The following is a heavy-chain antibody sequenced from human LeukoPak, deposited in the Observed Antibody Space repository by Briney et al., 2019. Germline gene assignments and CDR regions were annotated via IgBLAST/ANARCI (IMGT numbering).Heavy chain of an antibody. Sequence: PGGSLRLSCATSGLTFSNSGMSWVRQAPGKGLEWVAFIRYDGSNKYYADSVKGRFTISRDNSKNTLYLQMNSLRAEDTAVYYCAREKGVGDYFDYWGQGTLVTVSS. J-gene: IGHJ4*02. CDR3: AREKGVGDYFDY. V-gene: IGHV3-30*02. CDR1: GLTFSNSG. D-gene: IGHD3-10*01. CDR2: IRYDGSNK.